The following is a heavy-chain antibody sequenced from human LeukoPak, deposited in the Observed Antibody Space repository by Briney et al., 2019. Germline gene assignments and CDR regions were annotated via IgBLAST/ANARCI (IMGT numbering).Heavy chain of an antibody. Sequence: GGSLRLSCAASGFTFSSYWMSWVRQAPGKGLEWVANIKQDGSEKYYVDSVKGRFTISRDNAKNSLYLQMNSLRAEDTAVYYCARDVEYDFWSGYYYYGMDVWGQGTTVTVSS. D-gene: IGHD3-3*01. V-gene: IGHV3-7*01. CDR1: GFTFSSYW. J-gene: IGHJ6*02. CDR3: ARDVEYDFWSGYYYYGMDV. CDR2: IKQDGSEK.